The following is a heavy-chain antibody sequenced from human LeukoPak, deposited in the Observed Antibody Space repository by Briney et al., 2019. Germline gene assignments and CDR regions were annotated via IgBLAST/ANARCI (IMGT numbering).Heavy chain of an antibody. J-gene: IGHJ6*02. CDR3: AGHSAGYYYYGMDV. Sequence: ASVKVSCEASGYTFTSYYMHWVRQAPGQGLEWMGIINPSGGSTSYAQKFQGRVTMTRDTSTSTVYMELSSLRSEDTAAYYCAGHSAGYYYYGMDVWGQGTTVTVSS. V-gene: IGHV1-46*01. CDR1: GYTFTSYY. CDR2: INPSGGST. D-gene: IGHD2-15*01.